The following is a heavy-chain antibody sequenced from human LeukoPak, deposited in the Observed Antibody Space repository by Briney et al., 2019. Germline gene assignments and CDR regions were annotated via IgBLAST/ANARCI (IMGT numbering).Heavy chain of an antibody. CDR1: GGSFSGYY. V-gene: IGHV4-34*01. Sequence: SETLSLTCAVYGGSFSGYYWSWIRQPPGKGLEWIGEINHSGGTNYNPSLKSRVTISVDTSKNQFSLKLSSVTAADTAVYYCARGRGPCSGGSCYSVSWFDPWGQETLVTVSS. D-gene: IGHD2-15*01. J-gene: IGHJ5*02. CDR3: ARGRGPCSGGSCYSVSWFDP. CDR2: INHSGGT.